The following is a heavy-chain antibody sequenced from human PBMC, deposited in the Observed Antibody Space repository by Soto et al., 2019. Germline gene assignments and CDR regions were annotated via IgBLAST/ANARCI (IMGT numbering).Heavy chain of an antibody. D-gene: IGHD4-17*01. CDR3: VKARPYGDLGWGVFNF. CDR1: GFIFSDYS. CDR2: ISTSGGAT. V-gene: IGHV3-23*01. J-gene: IGHJ4*01. Sequence: EVHLLESGGGLTQPEGSLRLACVVSGFIFSDYSLSWVRQAPGKGLEWVSSISTSGGATYYADAVRGRFTISRDNAKNTLYLQMNSLRVEDTALYFCVKARPYGDLGWGVFNFWGQGTLVTVSS.